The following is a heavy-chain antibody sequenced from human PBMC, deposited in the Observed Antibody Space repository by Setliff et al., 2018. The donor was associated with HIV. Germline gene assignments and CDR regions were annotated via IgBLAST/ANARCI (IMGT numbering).Heavy chain of an antibody. CDR1: GGSISTGGYY. CDR2: IYNSGGT. V-gene: IGHV4-31*03. D-gene: IGHD1-26*01. J-gene: IGHJ4*02. Sequence: PSETLSLTCTVSGGSISTGGYYWSWIRQHPGKGLEWIGYIYNSGGTYYNPSLKIRITMSIDRSKNQFSLKLRSVTAADTAVYYCAGDAGYKGAADYWGQGTLVTVSS. CDR3: AGDAGYKGAADY.